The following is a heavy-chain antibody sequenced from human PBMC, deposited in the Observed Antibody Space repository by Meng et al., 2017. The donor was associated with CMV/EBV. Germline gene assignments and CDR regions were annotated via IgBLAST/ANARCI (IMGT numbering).Heavy chain of an antibody. CDR3: ARGHCSGGSCYLVDY. CDR2: IRRDDGNT. J-gene: IGHJ4*02. V-gene: IGHV3-43*01. Sequence: SGLPFDDYTLPCVRQPPGQGLDWVALIRRDDGNTCYAVSVKGRFTISRDSSKNSLYLQMNSLRIEDTALYYCARGHCSGGSCYLVDYWGQGTLVTVSS. D-gene: IGHD2-15*01. CDR1: GLPFDDYT.